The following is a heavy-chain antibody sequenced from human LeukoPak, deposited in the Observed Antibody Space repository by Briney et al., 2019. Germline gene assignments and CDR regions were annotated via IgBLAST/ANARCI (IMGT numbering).Heavy chain of an antibody. CDR1: GDSIRSGSYF. CDR3: AREMGHGSIFGVVLVTRGAFDI. V-gene: IGHV4-61*02. CDR2: ISASGST. Sequence: SETLSLTCTVSGDSIRSGSYFWGWIRQPAGKGLEWIGRISASGSTNYNPSLKSRVTISVDTSKNQFSLNLSSVTAADTAVYYCAREMGHGSIFGVVLVTRGAFDIWGQGTMVTVSS. J-gene: IGHJ3*02. D-gene: IGHD3-3*01.